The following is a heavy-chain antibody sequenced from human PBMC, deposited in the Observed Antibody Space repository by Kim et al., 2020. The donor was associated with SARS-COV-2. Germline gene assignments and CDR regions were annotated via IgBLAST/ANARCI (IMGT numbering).Heavy chain of an antibody. J-gene: IGHJ3*02. V-gene: IGHV3-73*01. D-gene: IGHD1-1*01. CDR3: TRVPGMTLAFWDAFDI. Sequence: GGSLRLSCGASGFTFSDSAMHWVRRASGKGLEWVGRIRSKVIAYATAYSASVRARFTISRDNSRNTAYLQMNSLKTEVTAVYYCTRVPGMTLAFWDAFDIWCQGTMVTVSS. CDR1: GFTFSDSA. CDR2: IRSKVIAYAT.